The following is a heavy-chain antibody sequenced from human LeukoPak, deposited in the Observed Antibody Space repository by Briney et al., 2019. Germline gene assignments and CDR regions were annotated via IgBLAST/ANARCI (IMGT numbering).Heavy chain of an antibody. Sequence: ASVKVSCKASGYIFSNYGITWVRQAPGQGLEWMGWISGYNGNTKYAQKLQGRVTMTTDTSTSTAYMELSSLRSEDTAVYYCARASELWFGELLYPPFDYWGQGTLVTVSS. CDR2: ISGYNGNT. CDR3: ARASELWFGELLYPPFDY. D-gene: IGHD3-10*01. V-gene: IGHV1-18*01. CDR1: GYIFSNYG. J-gene: IGHJ4*02.